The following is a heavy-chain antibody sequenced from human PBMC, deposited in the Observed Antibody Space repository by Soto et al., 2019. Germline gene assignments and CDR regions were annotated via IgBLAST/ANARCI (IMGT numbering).Heavy chain of an antibody. V-gene: IGHV4-31*03. CDR3: ARARMVRGIIYYYGMDV. D-gene: IGHD3-10*01. CDR2: IYYSGST. CDR1: GGSISSSSYY. J-gene: IGHJ6*02. Sequence: SETLSLTCTVSGGSISSSSYYWSWIRQPPGKGLEWIGYIYYSGSTYYNPSLKSRVTISVDTSKNQFSLKLNSVTAADTAVYYCARARMVRGIIYYYGMDVWGQGTTVTVSS.